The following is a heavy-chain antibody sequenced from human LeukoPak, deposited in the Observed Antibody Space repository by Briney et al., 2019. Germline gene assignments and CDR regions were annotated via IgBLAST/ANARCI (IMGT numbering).Heavy chain of an antibody. CDR1: GGSISSYY. CDR3: ARGRVSSSTWYSTYYYYFYMDV. D-gene: IGHD6-13*01. Sequence: SETLSLTCTVSGGSISSYYWSWIRQPAGKGLEWIGRIYTSGSTNYNPSLKSRGTMSVDTSKNQSSLKLSSVTAADAAVYYCARGRVSSSTWYSTYYYYFYMDVWGKGPTVPVSS. J-gene: IGHJ6*03. V-gene: IGHV4-4*07. CDR2: IYTSGST.